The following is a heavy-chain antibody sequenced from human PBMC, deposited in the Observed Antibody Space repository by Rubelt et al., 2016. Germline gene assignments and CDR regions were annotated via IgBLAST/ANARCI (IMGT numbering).Heavy chain of an antibody. CDR1: GFTFSRYA. V-gene: IGHV3-21*01. J-gene: IGHJ4*02. D-gene: IGHD4-11*01. CDR3: ARMTTKLIDF. Sequence: SRGGLVQPGGSLRVSCAASGFTFSRYAMNWVRQAPGKGLEWVSSISRSSNYIYYADSVQGRFTISRDNAKNSLYLQMNSLRAEDTAVYYCARMTTKLIDFWGQGTLVTVSS. CDR2: ISRSSNYI.